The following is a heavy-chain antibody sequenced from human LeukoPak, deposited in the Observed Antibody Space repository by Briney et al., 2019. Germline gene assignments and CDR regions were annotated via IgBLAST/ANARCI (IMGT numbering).Heavy chain of an antibody. J-gene: IGHJ4*02. Sequence: GESLRISCKGSGYGFTSYWIGWVRQMPGKGLEWMGIIYPGDSDTRYSPSFQGQVTISADKSISTAYLQWSSLKASDTAMYYCARPHGYCSGGSCYSSDYFDYWGQGTLVTVSS. CDR2: IYPGDSDT. CDR1: GYGFTSYW. V-gene: IGHV5-51*01. D-gene: IGHD2-15*01. CDR3: ARPHGYCSGGSCYSSDYFDY.